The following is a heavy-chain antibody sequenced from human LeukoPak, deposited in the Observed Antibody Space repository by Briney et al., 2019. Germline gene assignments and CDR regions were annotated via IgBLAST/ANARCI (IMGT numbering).Heavy chain of an antibody. CDR1: GFTFSSYA. CDR2: ISGSGDNT. Sequence: GGSLRLSCAASGFTFSSYAMSWVRQAPGKGLEWVSGISGSGDNTYYADSVKGRFTISRDNSKNTLYVQVNSLGTEDTAAYYCAKLHNLNSDYWGQGTLVTVSS. D-gene: IGHD1-14*01. CDR3: AKLHNLNSDY. V-gene: IGHV3-23*01. J-gene: IGHJ4*02.